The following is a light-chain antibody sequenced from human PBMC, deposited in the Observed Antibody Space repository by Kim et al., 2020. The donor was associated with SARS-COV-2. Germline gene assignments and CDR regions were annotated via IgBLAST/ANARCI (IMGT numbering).Light chain of an antibody. V-gene: IGKV4-1*01. J-gene: IGKJ3*01. CDR3: QQYYSTPFT. CDR1: HNILYTSTNKNY. CDR2: WAS. Sequence: ATINCKSNHNILYTSTNKNYLAWYQQKPGQPPKLLIYWASTRESGVPDRFSGSGSGTDFTLTISSLQAEDVAVYYCQQYYSTPFTFGPGTKVDVK.